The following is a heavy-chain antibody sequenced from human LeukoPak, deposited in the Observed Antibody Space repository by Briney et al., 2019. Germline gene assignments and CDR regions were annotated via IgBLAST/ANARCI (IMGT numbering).Heavy chain of an antibody. D-gene: IGHD1-14*01. CDR1: GYTFTSYD. CDR3: ATTLRNNPP. V-gene: IGHV1-8*02. J-gene: IGHJ5*02. Sequence: ASVKVSCKASGYTFTSYDINWVRQATGQGLEWIGYIDPNTGRTVYSQKFQGRVTLTRDTSITTAYMELSSLTSDDTAVYYCATTLRNNPPWGQGTLVTVSS. CDR2: IDPNTGRT.